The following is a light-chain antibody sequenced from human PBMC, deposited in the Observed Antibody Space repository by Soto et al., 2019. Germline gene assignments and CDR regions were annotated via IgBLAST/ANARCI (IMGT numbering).Light chain of an antibody. J-gene: IGKJ1*01. CDR1: QSTSTW. Sequence: DIPMTQSPSTLSASVGDRVTITCRASQSTSTWLAWYQHKPGKAPNLLIYKASSLESGVPSRFSGSGSGTEFTLTISSRQPDDVATYYCQQYGRYRTFGQGTKVEIK. CDR3: QQYGRYRT. CDR2: KAS. V-gene: IGKV1-5*03.